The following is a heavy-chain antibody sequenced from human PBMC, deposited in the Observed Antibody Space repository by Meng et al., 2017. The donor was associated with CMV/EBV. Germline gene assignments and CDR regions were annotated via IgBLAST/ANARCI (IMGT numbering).Heavy chain of an antibody. Sequence: QREVQGSGQGLVPPSATLSLTCTVPGGSISSDYCRWRRQPAGKGLEWIGRISTSGRTNYNPSLKSRVTMSVDTSKNQFSLKLSSVTAADTAVYYCARGSYYRYVIDYWGQGTLVTVSS. CDR3: ARGSYYRYVIDY. D-gene: IGHD2-21*01. J-gene: IGHJ4*02. CDR2: ISTSGRT. V-gene: IGHV4-4*07. CDR1: GGSISSDY.